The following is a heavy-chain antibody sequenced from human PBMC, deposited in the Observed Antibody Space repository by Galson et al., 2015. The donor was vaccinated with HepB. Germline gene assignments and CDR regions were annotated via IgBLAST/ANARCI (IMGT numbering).Heavy chain of an antibody. CDR2: INSDGSSA. J-gene: IGHJ4*02. Sequence: SLRLSCAASGFTFSSYWMHWVRQAPGKGLVWVSRINSDGSSASYADSVKGRFTISRDNAKNTLYLQMNSLRAEDTAVYYCARDPPGKYYDSSGYNFDYWGQGTLVTVSS. V-gene: IGHV3-74*01. D-gene: IGHD3-22*01. CDR3: ARDPPGKYYDSSGYNFDY. CDR1: GFTFSSYW.